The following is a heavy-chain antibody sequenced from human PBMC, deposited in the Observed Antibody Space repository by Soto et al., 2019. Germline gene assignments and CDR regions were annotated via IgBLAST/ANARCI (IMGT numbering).Heavy chain of an antibody. CDR2: ISYDGSNK. Sequence: ESGGGVVQPGRSLRLSCAASGFTFSSYAMHWVRQAPGKGLEWVAVISYDGSNKYYADSVKGRFTISRDNSKNTLYLQMNSLRAEDTAVYYCARDGKQWYQRFDYWGQGTLVTVSP. CDR1: GFTFSSYA. CDR3: ARDGKQWYQRFDY. J-gene: IGHJ4*02. V-gene: IGHV3-30-3*01. D-gene: IGHD6-19*01.